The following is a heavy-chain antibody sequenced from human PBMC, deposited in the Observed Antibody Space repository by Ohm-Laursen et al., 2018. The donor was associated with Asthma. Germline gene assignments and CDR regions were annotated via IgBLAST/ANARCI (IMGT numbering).Heavy chain of an antibody. CDR3: ARQEYDSGPDI. Sequence: SDTLSLTCTVSGASFTRHFWGWIRQPPGKGLEWIGYSYYSGSSNYNPSLQSRVSISVDTSKNQFSLQLNSVTTADTAVYYCARQEYDSGPDIWGPGTLVTVSS. CDR1: GASFTRHF. CDR2: SYYSGSS. D-gene: IGHD3-22*01. V-gene: IGHV4-59*07. J-gene: IGHJ4*02.